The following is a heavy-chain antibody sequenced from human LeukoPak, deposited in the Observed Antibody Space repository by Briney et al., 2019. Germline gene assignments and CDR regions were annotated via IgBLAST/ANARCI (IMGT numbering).Heavy chain of an antibody. CDR2: ISSSSTSI. V-gene: IGHV3-21*01. Sequence: PGGSLRLSCAASGFTFSSYTMTWVRQAPGKGLEWVSSISSSSTSIYYADSVKGRFTVSRDNAENSLYLQMNSLRAEDTALYYCARGKFASAWFDCWGLGTLVTVSS. J-gene: IGHJ4*02. CDR1: GFTFSSYT. D-gene: IGHD6-19*01. CDR3: ARGKFASAWFDC.